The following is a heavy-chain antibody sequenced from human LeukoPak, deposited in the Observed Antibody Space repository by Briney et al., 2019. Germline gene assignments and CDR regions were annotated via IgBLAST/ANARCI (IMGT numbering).Heavy chain of an antibody. CDR1: SSGSYY. J-gene: IGHJ4*02. V-gene: IGHV3-7*01. D-gene: IGHD6-6*01. Sequence: SSGSYYWSWIRQPPGKGLEWVANIKQDGSEKYYVDSVKGRFTISRDNAKNSLYLQMNSLRDEDTAVYYCARGGSSSPAPFFDYWGQGTLVTVSS. CDR3: ARGGSSSPAPFFDY. CDR2: IKQDGSEK.